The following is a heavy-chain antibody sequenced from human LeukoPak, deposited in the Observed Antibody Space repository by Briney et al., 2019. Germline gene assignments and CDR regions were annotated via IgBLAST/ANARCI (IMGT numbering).Heavy chain of an antibody. CDR2: ISWNSGSI. CDR1: GFTFDDYA. V-gene: IGHV3-9*01. J-gene: IGHJ3*02. CDR3: AKDIRLAVAGTNAFDI. Sequence: QAGGSLRLSCAASGFTFDDYAMHWVRQAPGKGLEWVSGISWNSGSIGYADSVKGRFTISRDNAKNSLYLQMNSLRAENTALYYCAKDIRLAVAGTNAFDIWGQGTMVTVSS. D-gene: IGHD6-19*01.